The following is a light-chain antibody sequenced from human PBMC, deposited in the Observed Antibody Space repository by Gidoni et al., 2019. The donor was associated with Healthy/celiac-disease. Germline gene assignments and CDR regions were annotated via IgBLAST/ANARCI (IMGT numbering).Light chain of an antibody. Sequence: DIQMTQSPSSLSASVGDRVTITCRASQSISSYLNWYQQKPGKAPKLLIYAASSLQSGVPSRCSGSGSGTDFTLTISSLQPEDFATYYCQQRDTFGQGTRLEIK. V-gene: IGKV1-39*01. CDR2: AAS. J-gene: IGKJ5*01. CDR1: QSISSY. CDR3: QQRDT.